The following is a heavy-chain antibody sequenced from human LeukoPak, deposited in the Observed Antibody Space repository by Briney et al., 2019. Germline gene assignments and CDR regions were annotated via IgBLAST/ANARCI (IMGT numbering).Heavy chain of an antibody. J-gene: IGHJ4*02. Sequence: SETLSLTCTVSGGSISSYNWNWIRQPPGKGLEWIGNIYYTGSTNYNPSFKGRVTISVDTSKNQFSLKLSSATAADTAVFYCARGASGWYWIDYWGLGTLVTVSS. CDR3: ARGASGWYWIDY. V-gene: IGHV4-59*01. D-gene: IGHD6-19*01. CDR1: GGSISSYN. CDR2: IYYTGST.